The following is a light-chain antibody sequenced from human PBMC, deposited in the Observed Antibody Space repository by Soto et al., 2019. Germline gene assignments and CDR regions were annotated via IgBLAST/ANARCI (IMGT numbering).Light chain of an antibody. CDR3: QPYGTSPPTT. CDR2: GAS. Sequence: EIVLTQSPGTLSLSPGERATLSCRASQSVRSSYLAWYQQKPGQAPRLLIHGASRRATGIPDRFSGSGSGTHFTLTISRLEPEDFAVYYCQPYGTSPPTTFGQGTKLEIK. V-gene: IGKV3-20*01. CDR1: QSVRSSY. J-gene: IGKJ2*01.